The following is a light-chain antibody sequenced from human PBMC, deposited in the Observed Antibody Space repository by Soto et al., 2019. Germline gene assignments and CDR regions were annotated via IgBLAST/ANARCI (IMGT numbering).Light chain of an antibody. Sequence: VLTQSPATLSVSPGERATLSCRASQSVSSNLAWYQQKPGQAPRLLMFGASTRATNIPARFSGSGSGTEFTLTISSLQSEDFAVYYCQQYFNWPPLTFGGGTKVDIK. J-gene: IGKJ4*01. V-gene: IGKV3-15*01. CDR2: GAS. CDR1: QSVSSN. CDR3: QQYFNWPPLT.